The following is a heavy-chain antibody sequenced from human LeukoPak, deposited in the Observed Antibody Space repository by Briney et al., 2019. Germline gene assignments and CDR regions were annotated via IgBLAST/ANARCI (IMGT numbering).Heavy chain of an antibody. Sequence: PSQTLSLTCTVSGGSISSGSYYWSWIRQPAGKGLEWIGRIYTSGSPNYNPSLKSRVTISVDTSKNQFSLKLSSVTAADTAVYYCARVTTYYYGSGSYYNGHYFDYWGQGTLVTVSS. CDR1: GGSISSGSYY. V-gene: IGHV4-61*02. J-gene: IGHJ4*02. D-gene: IGHD3-10*01. CDR3: ARVTTYYYGSGSYYNGHYFDY. CDR2: IYTSGSP.